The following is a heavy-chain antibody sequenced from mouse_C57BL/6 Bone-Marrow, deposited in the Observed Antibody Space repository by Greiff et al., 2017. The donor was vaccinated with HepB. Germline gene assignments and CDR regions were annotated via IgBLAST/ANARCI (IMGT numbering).Heavy chain of an antibody. CDR2: IHPNSGST. CDR1: GYTFTSYW. V-gene: IGHV1-64*01. Sequence: QVHVKQPGAELVKPGASVKLSCKASGYTFTSYWMHWVKQRPGQGLEWIGMIHPNSGSTNYNEKFKSKATLTVDKSSSTAYMQLRSLTSEDSAVYYCARNPFTLVGKYYAMDYWGQGTSVTVSS. CDR3: ARNPFTLVGKYYAMDY. J-gene: IGHJ4*01. D-gene: IGHD1-1*01.